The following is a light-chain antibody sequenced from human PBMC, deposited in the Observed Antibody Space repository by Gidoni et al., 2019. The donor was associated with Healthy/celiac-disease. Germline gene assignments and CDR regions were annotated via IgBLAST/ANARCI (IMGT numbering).Light chain of an antibody. CDR3: CSYAGSSTPVV. V-gene: IGLV2-23*01. Sequence: QSALTQPASVSGSPGQSITISCTGTSSDVGSYNLDSWYQQHPDKAPKLMIYEGSKRPSGVSNRFSGSKSSNTASLTISGLQAEDEADYYCCSYAGSSTPVVFGGGTKLTVL. J-gene: IGLJ2*01. CDR1: SSDVGSYNL. CDR2: EGS.